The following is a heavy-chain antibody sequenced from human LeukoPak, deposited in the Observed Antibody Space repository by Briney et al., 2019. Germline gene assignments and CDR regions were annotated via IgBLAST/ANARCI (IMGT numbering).Heavy chain of an antibody. CDR3: ARDSGYIDY. J-gene: IGHJ4*02. D-gene: IGHD3-10*01. V-gene: IGHV3-20*04. Sequence: GGSLRLSCAASGFTFDDYGLSWVRQVPGKGLEWVSGLNWNGASTGYADSVKGRFTISRDNAKNSLYLQMNSLRAEDTAVYYCARDSGYIDYWGQGTLVTVSS. CDR1: GFTFDDYG. CDR2: LNWNGAST.